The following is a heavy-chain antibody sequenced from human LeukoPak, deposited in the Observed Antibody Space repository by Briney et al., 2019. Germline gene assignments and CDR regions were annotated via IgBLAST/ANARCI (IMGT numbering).Heavy chain of an antibody. V-gene: IGHV3-23*01. CDR3: ARGLVVVPAAIAY. CDR1: GFTFSSYA. D-gene: IGHD2-2*02. Sequence: GGSLRLSCAASGFTFSSYAMSWVRQAPGKGLEWVSAISGSGGSTYYADSVKGRFTISRDNSKNTLYLQMGSLRAEDMAVYYCARGLVVVPAAIAYWGQGTLVTVSS. CDR2: ISGSGGST. J-gene: IGHJ4*02.